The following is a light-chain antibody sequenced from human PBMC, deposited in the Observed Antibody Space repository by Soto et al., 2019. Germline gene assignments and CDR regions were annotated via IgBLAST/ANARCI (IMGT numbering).Light chain of an antibody. CDR1: QSIGSW. V-gene: IGKV1-5*03. CDR3: QHYYGYSWT. J-gene: IGKJ1*01. CDR2: KAS. Sequence: DIQMTQSPSTLSASVGDRVTITCRASQSIGSWLAWFQQKPGKAPKVLIYKASNLESGVPSRFSGSGSGKEFTLTISSLQSDDFAAYYCQHYYGYSWTFGQGTKVEIK.